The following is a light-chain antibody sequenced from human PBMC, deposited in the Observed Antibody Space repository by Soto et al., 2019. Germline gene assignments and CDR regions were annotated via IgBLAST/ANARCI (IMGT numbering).Light chain of an antibody. V-gene: IGLV2-23*01. Sequence: QSALTQPASVSGSPGQSITISCTGTSSDVGSYNLVSWYQLHPGKAPRLMIYEATKRPSGVSNRFSGSESGNTASLTISGLQAGDEADYYCCSYVGDTTLVFGGGTKLTVL. J-gene: IGLJ2*01. CDR2: EAT. CDR1: SSDVGSYNL. CDR3: CSYVGDTTLV.